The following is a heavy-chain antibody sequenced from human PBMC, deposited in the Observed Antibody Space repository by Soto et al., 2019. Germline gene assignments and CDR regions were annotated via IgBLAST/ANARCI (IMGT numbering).Heavy chain of an antibody. Sequence: GGSLRLSCAASGFTFSSYGMHWVRQAPGKGLEWVAVIWYDGSNKYYADSVKGRFTISRDNSKNTLYLQMNSLRAEDTAVYYCASLDSSSWYGDDALDIWGQGTMVTVSS. V-gene: IGHV3-33*01. CDR3: ASLDSSSWYGDDALDI. CDR1: GFTFSSYG. D-gene: IGHD6-13*01. CDR2: IWYDGSNK. J-gene: IGHJ3*02.